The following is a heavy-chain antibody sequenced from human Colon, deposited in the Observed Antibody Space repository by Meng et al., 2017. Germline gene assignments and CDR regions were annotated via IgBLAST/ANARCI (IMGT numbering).Heavy chain of an antibody. CDR1: GFTFSTYS. D-gene: IGHD3/OR15-3a*01. CDR2: IKPDGRTT. V-gene: IGHV3-74*01. Sequence: GGSLRLSCAASGFTFSTYSMHWVRQAPGKGLVWVSQIKPDGRTTAYADSVKGRFTISRDNAKSTLYLEMNSLRAEDAAVYYCARDWDWVVWDYWGQGTPVTVSS. CDR3: ARDWDWVVWDY. J-gene: IGHJ4*02.